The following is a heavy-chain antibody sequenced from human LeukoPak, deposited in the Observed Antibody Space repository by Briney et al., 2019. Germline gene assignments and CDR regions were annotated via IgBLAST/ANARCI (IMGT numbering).Heavy chain of an antibody. CDR3: ARALGVLYYYYYMDV. V-gene: IGHV1-18*01. Sequence: ASVKVSCKAAGYTFVSHGISWVRLAPGQGLEWMGWISAYNGNTNYAQKLQGRVTMTTDTSTSTAYMELRSLRSDDTAVYYCARALGVLYYYYYMDVWGKGTTVTVSS. D-gene: IGHD3-16*01. CDR1: GYTFVSHG. J-gene: IGHJ6*03. CDR2: ISAYNGNT.